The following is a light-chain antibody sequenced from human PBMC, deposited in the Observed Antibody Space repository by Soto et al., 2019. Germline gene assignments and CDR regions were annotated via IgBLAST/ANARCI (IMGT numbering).Light chain of an antibody. CDR1: SGHSSYA. V-gene: IGLV4-69*01. J-gene: IGLJ3*02. CDR3: QTWGTGIWV. Sequence: LVLTQSPSASASLGASVKLTCTLSSGHSSYAIAWHQQQPEKGPRYLMRLNSDGSHTKGDGIPDRFSGSSSGAERYLTISSLQSEDEADYYYQTWGTGIWVFGGGTKLTVL. CDR2: LNSDGSH.